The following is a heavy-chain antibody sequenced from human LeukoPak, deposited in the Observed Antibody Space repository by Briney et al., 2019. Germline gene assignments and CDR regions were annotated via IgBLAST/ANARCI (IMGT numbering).Heavy chain of an antibody. D-gene: IGHD3-3*01. V-gene: IGHV3-48*02. CDR3: ARDDVSGGNDH. CDR1: GFTFSSYS. Sequence: GGSLRLSCAASGFTFSSYSMNWVRQAPGKGLEWISYITSSSNAMCYADSVEGRFIISRDNAKNSLYLQMSSLRDEDTAVYYCARDDVSGGNDHWGQGARVTVSS. J-gene: IGHJ4*02. CDR2: ITSSSNAM.